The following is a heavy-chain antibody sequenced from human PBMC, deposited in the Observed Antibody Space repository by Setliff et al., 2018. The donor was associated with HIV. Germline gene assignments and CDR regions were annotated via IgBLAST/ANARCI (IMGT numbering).Heavy chain of an antibody. V-gene: IGHV4-34*01. CDR2: IDHSGST. J-gene: IGHJ4*02. CDR3: ARGHPIVPTGLVSFYFDH. CDR1: GGSFSGYH. Sequence: KPSESLSLTCAVYGGSFSGYHWSWIRQSPGKGLEWIGEIDHSGSTDDNPSLKSRVTISVDTSKNQFSLKLGSVSAADTAVYYCARGHPIVPTGLVSFYFDHWGQGTLVTAPQ. D-gene: IGHD2-2*01.